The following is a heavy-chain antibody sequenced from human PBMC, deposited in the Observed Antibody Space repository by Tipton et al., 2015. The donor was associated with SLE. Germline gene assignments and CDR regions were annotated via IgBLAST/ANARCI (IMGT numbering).Heavy chain of an antibody. CDR2: IYHSGGT. J-gene: IGHJ4*02. CDR1: GYSISSGYY. D-gene: IGHD2-2*01. V-gene: IGHV4-38-2*01. Sequence: TLSLTCAVPGYSISSGYYWGWSRQPPGKGLEWIGSIYHSGGTYYNPSLKSRVTISVDTSKNQFSLKLSSVTAADTAVYYCARGGSTGDYWGQGTLVTVSS. CDR3: ARGGSTGDY.